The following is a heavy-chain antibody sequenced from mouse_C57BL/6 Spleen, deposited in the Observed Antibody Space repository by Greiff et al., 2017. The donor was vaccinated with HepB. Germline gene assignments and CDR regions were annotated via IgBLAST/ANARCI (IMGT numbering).Heavy chain of an antibody. CDR3: ARPDTVVDSWFAY. D-gene: IGHD1-1*01. V-gene: IGHV1-61*01. CDR1: GYTFTSYW. CDR2: IYPSDSET. J-gene: IGHJ3*01. Sequence: VQLQQSGAELVRPGSSVKLSCKASGYTFTSYWMDWVKQRPGQGLEWIGNIYPSDSETHYNQKFKDKATLTVDKSSSTAYMQLSSLTSEDSAVYYCARPDTVVDSWFAYWGQGTLVTVSA.